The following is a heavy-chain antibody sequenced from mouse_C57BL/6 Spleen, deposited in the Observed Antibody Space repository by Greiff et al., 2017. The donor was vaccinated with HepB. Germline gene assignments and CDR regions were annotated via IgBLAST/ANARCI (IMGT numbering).Heavy chain of an antibody. CDR1: GYTFTDHT. Sequence: VQLQESDAELVKPGASVKISCKVSGYTFTDHTIHWMKQRPEQGLEWIGYIYPRDGSTKYNEKFKGKATLTADKSSSTAYMQLNSLTSEDSAVYFCAIYYSNYFAWFAYWGQGTLVTVSA. V-gene: IGHV1-78*01. D-gene: IGHD2-5*01. J-gene: IGHJ3*01. CDR2: IYPRDGST. CDR3: AIYYSNYFAWFAY.